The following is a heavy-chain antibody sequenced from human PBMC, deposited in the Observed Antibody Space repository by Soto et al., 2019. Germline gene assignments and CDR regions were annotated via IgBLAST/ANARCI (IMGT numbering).Heavy chain of an antibody. J-gene: IGHJ4*02. CDR2: INHSGST. CDR1: GGSFSGYY. CDR3: ARARDSSGYYYAY. V-gene: IGHV4-34*01. Sequence: SETLSLTCAVYGGSFSGYYWSWIRQPPGKGLEWIGEINHSGSTNYNPSLKSRVTISVDTSKNQFYLKLSSVTAADTAVYYCARARDSSGYYYAYWGQGTLVTVSS. D-gene: IGHD3-22*01.